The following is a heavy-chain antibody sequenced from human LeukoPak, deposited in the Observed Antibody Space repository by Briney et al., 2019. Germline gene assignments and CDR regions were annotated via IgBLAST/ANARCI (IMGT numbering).Heavy chain of an antibody. Sequence: SETLSLTCTVSGGSINSYSWSWIRQPPGKALEGIGHIYYTVSTKYSPSLKSRVTISVDTAKNQFSLKLTSVTAADTAVYYCARHYSRYDASGLDIWGQGTMVTVSP. CDR3: ARHYSRYDASGLDI. D-gene: IGHD5-12*01. V-gene: IGHV4-59*08. CDR1: GGSINSYS. CDR2: IYYTVST. J-gene: IGHJ3*02.